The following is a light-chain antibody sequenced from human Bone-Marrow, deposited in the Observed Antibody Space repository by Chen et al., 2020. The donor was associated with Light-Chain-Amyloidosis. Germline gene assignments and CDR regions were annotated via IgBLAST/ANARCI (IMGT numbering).Light chain of an antibody. Sequence: QSALLHPPPVSGPPGLWPTIPCTGTSGDVWTYNYVAWYQQPPGKAPQVMIYAVRNRPSGASNRFSGSTSGNTASLTISGLQAEDEADYCCSSFTSSSSYVFGPGTKVTVL. CDR1: SGDVWTYNY. J-gene: IGLJ1*01. CDR2: AVR. V-gene: IGLV2-14*01. CDR3: SSFTSSSSYV.